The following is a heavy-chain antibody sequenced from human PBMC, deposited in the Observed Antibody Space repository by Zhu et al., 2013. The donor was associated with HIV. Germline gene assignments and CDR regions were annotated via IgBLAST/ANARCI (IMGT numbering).Heavy chain of an antibody. CDR1: GFRFSSDG. Sequence: VQLVESGGGVVQPEKSLRLSCSASGFRFSSDGLHWVRQAPGKGLEWVAFISYDGNERNYADSVQGRFTLSRDNSKNTMYVDINSLRMEDTALYYCARGARLGRGAYRAFDLWGQGTMVIVSS. CDR3: ARGARLGRGAYRAFDL. CDR2: ISYDGNER. D-gene: IGHD3-10*01. V-gene: IGHV3-30*03. J-gene: IGHJ3*01.